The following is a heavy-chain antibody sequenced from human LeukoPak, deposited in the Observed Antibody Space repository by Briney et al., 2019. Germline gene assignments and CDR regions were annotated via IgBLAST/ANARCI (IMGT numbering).Heavy chain of an antibody. CDR3: AKDRLSVYYYDSSGYYYFDY. D-gene: IGHD3-22*01. V-gene: IGHV3-23*01. Sequence: GGSLRLSCAASGFTFSSYATSWVRQAPGKGLEWVSTIGGSGGSTYYADSVKGRFTISRDNSKNTLYLQMNSLRAEDTAVYYCAKDRLSVYYYDSSGYYYFDYWGQGTLVTVSS. CDR2: IGGSGGST. J-gene: IGHJ4*02. CDR1: GFTFSSYA.